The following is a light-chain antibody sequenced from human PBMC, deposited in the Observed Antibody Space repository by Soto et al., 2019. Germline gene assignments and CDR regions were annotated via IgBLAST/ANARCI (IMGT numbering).Light chain of an antibody. CDR1: SSDVGGYNY. V-gene: IGLV2-14*01. Sequence: QSVPTQPASVSGSPGQSITISCTGTSSDVGGYNYVSWYQQRPGKAPKLMIYDVSNRPSGVSNRFSGSKSGNTASLTISGLQAEDEADYYCSSYTSSSPYVFGTGTKVTVL. CDR3: SSYTSSSPYV. CDR2: DVS. J-gene: IGLJ1*01.